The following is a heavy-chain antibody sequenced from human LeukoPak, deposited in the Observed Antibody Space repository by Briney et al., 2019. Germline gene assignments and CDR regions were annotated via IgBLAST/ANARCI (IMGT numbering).Heavy chain of an antibody. CDR3: AKDRQYSGYDCSTDY. Sequence: PGGSLRLSCAASGFIFSTNAMCWVRQAPGKGLEWVSGFGGDGKTYYADSVKGRFTISRDNSKNTLYLQMNSLRAEDTAVYYCAKDRQYSGYDCSTDYWGQGTLVTVSS. V-gene: IGHV3-23*01. D-gene: IGHD5-12*01. CDR2: FGGDGKT. J-gene: IGHJ4*02. CDR1: GFIFSTNA.